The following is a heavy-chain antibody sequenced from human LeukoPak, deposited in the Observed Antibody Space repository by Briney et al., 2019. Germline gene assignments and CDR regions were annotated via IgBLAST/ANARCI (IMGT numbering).Heavy chain of an antibody. V-gene: IGHV3-9*01. CDR2: ISWNSGSI. CDR3: AKDSSGWYGGDPYYFDY. CDR1: GFTFDDYA. D-gene: IGHD6-19*01. J-gene: IGHJ4*02. Sequence: GRSLRLSCAASGFTFDDYAMQWVRQAPGKGLEWVSGISWNSGSIGYADSVKGRFTISRDNAKSSLYLQMNSLRAEDTALYYCAKDSSGWYGGDPYYFDYWGQGTLVTVSS.